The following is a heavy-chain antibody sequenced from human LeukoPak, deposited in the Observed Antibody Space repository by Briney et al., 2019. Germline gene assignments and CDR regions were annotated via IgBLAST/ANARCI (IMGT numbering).Heavy chain of an antibody. J-gene: IGHJ5*02. CDR3: AKGGWLQP. D-gene: IGHD5-24*01. Sequence: GGSLRLSCTASGFTFGDYAMSWVRQAPGKGLEWVAVISYDGSNKYNPDSVKGRFTISRDNSKNMVYLQMNSLRAEDTAVYYCAKGGWLQPWGQGTLVTVSS. V-gene: IGHV3-30*04. CDR1: GFTFGDYA. CDR2: ISYDGSNK.